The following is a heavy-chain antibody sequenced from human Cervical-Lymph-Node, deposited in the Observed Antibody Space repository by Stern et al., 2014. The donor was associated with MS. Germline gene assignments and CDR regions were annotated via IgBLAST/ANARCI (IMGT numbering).Heavy chain of an antibody. D-gene: IGHD2-8*02. V-gene: IGHV4-39*01. Sequence: QVQLQESGPGLVKPSETLSLTCAVSGDSISSYTHYLAWIRQPPGQGLEWIGIVYYSGPTYYTPSPKGPVTISVDPSKNHFPLGLTPVTAADTAVYYCAKHACTGAACPFDLWGQGTLVTVSS. CDR3: AKHACTGAACPFDL. CDR2: VYYSGPT. CDR1: GDSISSYTHY. J-gene: IGHJ4*02.